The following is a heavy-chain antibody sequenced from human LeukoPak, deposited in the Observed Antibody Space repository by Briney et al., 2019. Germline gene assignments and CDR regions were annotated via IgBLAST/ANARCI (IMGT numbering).Heavy chain of an antibody. Sequence: SVKVSCKASGGTFSSYAISWVRQAPGQGLEWMGGIIPIFGTANYAQKFQGRVTITTDESTSTAYMELSSLRSEDTAVYYCARAPNYDFWSGKAYYYMDVWGKGTTVTVSS. CDR3: ARAPNYDFWSGKAYYYMDV. J-gene: IGHJ6*03. D-gene: IGHD3-3*01. CDR1: GGTFSSYA. CDR2: IIPIFGTA. V-gene: IGHV1-69*05.